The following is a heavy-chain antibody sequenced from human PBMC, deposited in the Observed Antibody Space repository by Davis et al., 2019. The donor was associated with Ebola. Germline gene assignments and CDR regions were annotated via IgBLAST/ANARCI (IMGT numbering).Heavy chain of an antibody. CDR3: ARVRALHYFDY. J-gene: IGHJ4*02. CDR1: GYTFTSYY. CDR2: INPSGGST. Sequence: AASVKVSCKASGYTFTSYYMHWVRQAPGQGLEWMGIINPSGGSTGYAQKFQGRVTMTRDTSTSTVYMELSSLRSEDTAVYYCARVRALHYFDYWGQGTLVTVSS. V-gene: IGHV1-46*01.